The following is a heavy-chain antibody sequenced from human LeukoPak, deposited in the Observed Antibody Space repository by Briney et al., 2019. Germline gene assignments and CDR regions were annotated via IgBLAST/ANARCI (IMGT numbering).Heavy chain of an antibody. D-gene: IGHD3-22*01. CDR1: GGSISSSSYY. V-gene: IGHV4-39*01. CDR2: IYYSRST. CDR3: ASVGYSNPAA. J-gene: IGHJ4*02. Sequence: PSETLSLTCTVSGGSISSSSYYWGWIRQPPGKGLEWIGSIYYSRSTYYNPSLKSRVTISVDTSKNQFSLKLSSVTAADTAVYYCASVGYSNPAAWGQGTLVTVSS.